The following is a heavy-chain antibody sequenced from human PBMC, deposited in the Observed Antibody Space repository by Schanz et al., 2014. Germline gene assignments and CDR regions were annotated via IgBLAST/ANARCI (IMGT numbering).Heavy chain of an antibody. CDR2: IYYSGTT. D-gene: IGHD3-10*01. Sequence: QVRLQESGPGLVRPSETLSLTCTVSGDSITHFYWSWIRQSPGKGLEWIGSIYYSGTTNYSPSLNSRVTISLDMSKKSFSLNLSSVTTADAAVYYCARDPWDGEKEAFDFWGQGTMVIVSS. J-gene: IGHJ3*01. CDR3: ARDPWDGEKEAFDF. V-gene: IGHV4-59*01. CDR1: GDSITHFY.